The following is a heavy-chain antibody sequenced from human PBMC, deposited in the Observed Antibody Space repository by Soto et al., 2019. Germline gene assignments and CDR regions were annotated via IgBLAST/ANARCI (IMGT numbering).Heavy chain of an antibody. CDR3: ARDVNEYYDFWSGYFDY. V-gene: IGHV3-30-3*01. CDR2: ISYDGSNK. Sequence: PGGSLRLSCAASGFTFSSYAMHWVRQAPGKXLEWVAVISYDGSNKYYADSVKGRFTISRDNSKNTLYLQMNSLRAEDTAVYYCARDVNEYYDFWSGYFDYWGQGALVTVSS. J-gene: IGHJ4*02. CDR1: GFTFSSYA. D-gene: IGHD3-3*01.